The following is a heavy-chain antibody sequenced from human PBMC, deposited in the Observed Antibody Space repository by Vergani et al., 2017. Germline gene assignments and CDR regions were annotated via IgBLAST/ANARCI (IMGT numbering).Heavy chain of an antibody. Sequence: EVQLVESGGGLVQPGRSLRLSCAASGFTFDDYAMHWVRQAPGKGLEWVSGISWNSGSTGYADSVKGRFTISRDNAKNSLYLQMYSLRADDTACYYCANDRGFLGGTGAYFDYWGQGTLVTVSS. D-gene: IGHD1-26*01. CDR3: ANDRGFLGGTGAYFDY. J-gene: IGHJ4*02. CDR1: GFTFDDYA. V-gene: IGHV3-9*01. CDR2: ISWNSGST.